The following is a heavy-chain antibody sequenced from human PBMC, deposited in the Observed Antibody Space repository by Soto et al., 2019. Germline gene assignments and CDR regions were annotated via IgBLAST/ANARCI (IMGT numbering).Heavy chain of an antibody. CDR3: ARHYCTNGVCYKLGVY. D-gene: IGHD2-8*01. J-gene: IGHJ4*02. CDR1: GYTFTSYG. CDR2: ISAYNGNT. Sequence: QVQLVQSGAEVKKPGASVKVSCKASGYTFTSYGISWVRQAPGQGREWMGWISAYNGNTNYAHKLQGRVTMTTDTSPSTAYMELRSLRSDVTAVYYCARHYCTNGVCYKLGVYWGQGTLVTVSS. V-gene: IGHV1-18*01.